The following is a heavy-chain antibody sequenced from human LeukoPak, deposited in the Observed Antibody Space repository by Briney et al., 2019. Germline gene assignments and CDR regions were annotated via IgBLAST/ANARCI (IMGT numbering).Heavy chain of an antibody. J-gene: IGHJ5*02. V-gene: IGHV4-4*02. CDR3: ARDSGTTGEVKFDP. D-gene: IGHD3-10*01. Sequence: PSETLSLTCAVSGGSISSSNWWSWVRQPPGKGLEWIGSIYYSGSTYYNPSLKSRVTISVDTSKNQFSLKLSSVTAADTAVYYCARDSGTTGEVKFDPWGQGMLVTVSS. CDR1: GGSISSSNW. CDR2: IYYSGST.